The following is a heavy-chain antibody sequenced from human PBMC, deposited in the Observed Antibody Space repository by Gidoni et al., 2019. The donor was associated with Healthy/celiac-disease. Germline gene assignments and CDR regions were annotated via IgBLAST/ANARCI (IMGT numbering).Heavy chain of an antibody. J-gene: IGHJ4*02. CDR3: AKDEVISDYYDSSGYYFDY. V-gene: IGHV3-23*01. CDR2: ISGSGGST. Sequence: EVQRLESGGGLVQPGGSLRLSCAASGFTFSSYAMSWVRQAPGKGLEWVSAISGSGGSTYYADSVKGRFTISRDNSKNTLYLQMNSLRAEDTAVYYCAKDEVISDYYDSSGYYFDYWGQGTLVTVSS. D-gene: IGHD3-22*01. CDR1: GFTFSSYA.